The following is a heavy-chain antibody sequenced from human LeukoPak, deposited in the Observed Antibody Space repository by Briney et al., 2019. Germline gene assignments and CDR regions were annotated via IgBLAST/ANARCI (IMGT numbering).Heavy chain of an antibody. J-gene: IGHJ4*02. Sequence: GASVKVSCKASGYTFINYYMHWVRQAPGQGLEWMGIINPSGGSTSYAQKFQGRVTMTRDTSTSTVYMELSSLRSEDTAVYYCASSSSSSRRGYSYGNFDYWGQGTLVTVSS. CDR2: INPSGGST. V-gene: IGHV1-46*01. CDR1: GYTFINYY. D-gene: IGHD5-18*01. CDR3: ASSSSSSRRGYSYGNFDY.